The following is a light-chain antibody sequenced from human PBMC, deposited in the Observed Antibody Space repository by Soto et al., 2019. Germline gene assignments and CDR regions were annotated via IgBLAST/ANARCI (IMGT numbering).Light chain of an antibody. CDR1: SSDVGAYNY. Sequence: QAVLTQPASVSGSPGLSITVSCTGTSSDVGAYNYVSWYQQHPGKAPKLMVFDVSVRPSGVSGRFSGSKSGNTAFLTISGLQAEDEDDYYCSSYTISNTVVFGGGTKLTVL. CDR2: DVS. J-gene: IGLJ3*02. CDR3: SSYTISNTVV. V-gene: IGLV2-14*03.